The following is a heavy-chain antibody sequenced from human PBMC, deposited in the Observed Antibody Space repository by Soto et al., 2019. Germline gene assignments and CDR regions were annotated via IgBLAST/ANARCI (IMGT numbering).Heavy chain of an antibody. CDR3: ARLHGYCISSSCHGHYAMDI. D-gene: IGHD2-2*01. J-gene: IGHJ6*02. V-gene: IGHV4-39*01. CDR1: SASISSSSYT. Sequence: QLQLQESGPGLVKPSETLSLTCTVSSASISSSSYTWGWIRQPPGKGLEWIGSIYYSGTTYYNPSLNRRVTLSVDTSKNQFSLKVPSVTAADTAVYYCARLHGYCISSSCHGHYAMDIWGQGTTVTVSS. CDR2: IYYSGTT.